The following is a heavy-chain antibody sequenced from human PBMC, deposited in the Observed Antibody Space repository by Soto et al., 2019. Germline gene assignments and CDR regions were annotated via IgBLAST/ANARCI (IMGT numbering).Heavy chain of an antibody. CDR2: ISAYNDNT. Sequence: QVQLVQSGAEVKKPGASVKVSCKASGYTFTSYGISWVRQAPGQGLEWMGWISAYNDNTNYAQKLQGRVTMTADQAPSTAYMELRSLGSDDTAVYYCARHFRYSSGWYYFDFWGQGTLVTVSS. J-gene: IGHJ4*02. V-gene: IGHV1-18*01. D-gene: IGHD6-19*01. CDR3: ARHFRYSSGWYYFDF. CDR1: GYTFTSYG.